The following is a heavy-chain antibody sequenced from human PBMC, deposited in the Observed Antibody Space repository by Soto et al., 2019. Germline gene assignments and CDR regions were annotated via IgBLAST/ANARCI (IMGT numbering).Heavy chain of an antibody. J-gene: IGHJ3*02. D-gene: IGHD1-1*01. CDR2: IYYSGST. CDR1: GGSISSGDYY. CDR3: ARVGGTTGDAFDI. V-gene: IGHV4-30-4*01. Sequence: SETLSLTCTVSGGSISSGDYYWSWIRQPPGKGLEWIGYIYYSGSTYYNPSLKSRVTISVDTSKNQFSLKLSSVTAADTAVYYCARVGGTTGDAFDIWGQGTMVTV.